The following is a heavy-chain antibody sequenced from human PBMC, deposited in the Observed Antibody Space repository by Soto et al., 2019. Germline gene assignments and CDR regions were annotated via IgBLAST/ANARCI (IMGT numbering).Heavy chain of an antibody. CDR1: GFTFSSYG. V-gene: IGHV3-33*01. Sequence: QVQLVESGGGVVQPGRSLRLSCAASGFTFSSYGMHWVRQAPGKGLEWVAVIWYDGSNKYYADSVKGRFTISRDNSKNTRYLQMNSLRAEDTAVYYCARSHNWNYYFDYWGQGTLVTVSS. J-gene: IGHJ4*02. D-gene: IGHD1-1*01. CDR3: ARSHNWNYYFDY. CDR2: IWYDGSNK.